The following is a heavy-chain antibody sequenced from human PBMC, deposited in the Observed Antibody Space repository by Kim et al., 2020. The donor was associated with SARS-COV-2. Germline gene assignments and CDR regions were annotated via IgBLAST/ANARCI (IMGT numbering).Heavy chain of an antibody. CDR3: TKDVLAGGADV. V-gene: IGHV3-9*01. D-gene: IGHD3-3*02. J-gene: IGHJ6*02. CDR2: IMWNSDGI. Sequence: GGSLRLSCIASGFTFNDHAMHWVRQAPGKGLEWVSGIMWNSDGIGYADSVKRRFTTSIDNAKNSLYLQMNSLRPEDTALYYCTKDVLAGGADVWGQGTAVIVSS. CDR1: GFTFNDHA.